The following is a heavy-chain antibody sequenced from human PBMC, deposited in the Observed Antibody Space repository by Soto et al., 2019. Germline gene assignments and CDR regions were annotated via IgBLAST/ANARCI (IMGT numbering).Heavy chain of an antibody. CDR2: INAGNGNT. Sequence: QVPLVQSGAEVKKPGASVKVSCKASGYTFTSYAMHWVRQAPGQRLEWMGWINAGNGNTKYSQKFQGRVTITRDTSASTAYMELSSLRSEDTAVYYCARVSSGSRRVFDYWGQGTLVTVSS. CDR1: GYTFTSYA. J-gene: IGHJ4*02. CDR3: ARVSSGSRRVFDY. V-gene: IGHV1-3*01. D-gene: IGHD6-19*01.